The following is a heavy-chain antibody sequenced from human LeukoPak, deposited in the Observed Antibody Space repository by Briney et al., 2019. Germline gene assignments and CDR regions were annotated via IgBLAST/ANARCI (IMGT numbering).Heavy chain of an antibody. CDR1: GFTFRNYE. CDR3: ARESGYYLDY. J-gene: IGHJ4*02. D-gene: IGHD3-3*01. V-gene: IGHV3-48*03. Sequence: GGSLRLSCAASGFTFRNYEMNWVRQAPGKGLEWVSYISNSGSNIYYADSVRGRFTISRDNAENSLYLQMNSLRAEDTAVYYCARESGYYLDYWGQGTLVAVSS. CDR2: ISNSGSNI.